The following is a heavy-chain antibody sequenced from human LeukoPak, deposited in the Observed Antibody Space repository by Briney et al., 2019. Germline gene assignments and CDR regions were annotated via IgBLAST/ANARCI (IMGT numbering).Heavy chain of an antibody. CDR2: IYYSGST. J-gene: IGHJ4*02. D-gene: IGHD6-6*01. Sequence: SETLSLTCTVSGGSISSYYWSWIRQPPGTGLEWIGYIYYSGSTNYNPSLKSRVTISVDTSKNQFSLKLSSVTAADTAVYYCARERRVSRNFDYWGQGTLVTVSS. CDR3: ARERRVSRNFDY. CDR1: GGSISSYY. V-gene: IGHV4-59*01.